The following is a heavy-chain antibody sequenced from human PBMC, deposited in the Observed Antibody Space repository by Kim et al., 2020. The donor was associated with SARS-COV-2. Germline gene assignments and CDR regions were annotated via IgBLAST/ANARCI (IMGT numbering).Heavy chain of an antibody. D-gene: IGHD3-16*02. Sequence: KSRVTLSVDTSKNQFSLKLSSVTAADTAVYYCARASYDYVWGSYRYYGMDVWGQGTTVTVSS. CDR3: ARASYDYVWGSYRYYGMDV. J-gene: IGHJ6*02. V-gene: IGHV4-31*02.